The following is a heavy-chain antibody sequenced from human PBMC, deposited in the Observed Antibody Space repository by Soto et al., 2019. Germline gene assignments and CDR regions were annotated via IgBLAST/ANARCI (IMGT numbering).Heavy chain of an antibody. CDR2: ISSSSSYI. D-gene: IGHD5-12*01. CDR1: GFTFSSYS. CDR3: ARDPSYSGYDYATDY. V-gene: IGHV3-21*01. Sequence: PGGSRLSCAASGFTFSSYSMNWVRQAPGKGLEWVSSISSSSSYIYYADSVKGRFTISRDNAKNSLYLQMNSLRAEDTAVYYCARDPSYSGYDYATDYWGQGTLVTVSS. J-gene: IGHJ4*02.